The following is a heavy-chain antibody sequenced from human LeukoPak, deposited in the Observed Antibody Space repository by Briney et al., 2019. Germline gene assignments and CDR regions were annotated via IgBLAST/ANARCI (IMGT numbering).Heavy chain of an antibody. D-gene: IGHD2-21*02. CDR1: GFTFSSYA. V-gene: IGHV3-23*01. CDR3: AKAPYCGGDCYSAYYYYMDV. J-gene: IGHJ6*03. CDR2: ISGSGGST. Sequence: LPGGSLRLSCAASGFTFSSYAMSWVRQAPGKGLEWVSAISGSGGSTYYADSVKGRFTISRDNSKNTLYLQMNSLGAEDTAVYYCAKAPYCGGDCYSAYYYYMDVWGKGTTVTVSS.